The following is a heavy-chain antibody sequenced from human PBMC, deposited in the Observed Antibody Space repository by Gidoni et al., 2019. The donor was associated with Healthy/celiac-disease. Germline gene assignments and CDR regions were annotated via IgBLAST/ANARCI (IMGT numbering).Heavy chain of an antibody. V-gene: IGHV3-53*02. CDR2: IYSGGST. D-gene: IGHD1-26*01. CDR1: WFTVSSNY. Sequence: EVQLVETGGGLIQPGGSLRLSCAASWFTVSSNYMSWVRQAPGKGLEWVSVIYSGGSTDYADSVKGRFTISRDNAKNTLYLQMNSLRAEDTAVYYCARAKGWELLDYWGQGTLVTVSS. CDR3: ARAKGWELLDY. J-gene: IGHJ4*02.